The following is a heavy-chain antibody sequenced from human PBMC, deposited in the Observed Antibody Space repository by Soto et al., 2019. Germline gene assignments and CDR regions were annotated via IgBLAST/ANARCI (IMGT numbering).Heavy chain of an antibody. CDR2: ISSSSSYT. CDR3: ARIGGSGYSGHEAFDI. D-gene: IGHD5-12*01. V-gene: IGHV3-11*06. Sequence: QVQLVESGGGLVKPGGSLRLSCAASGFTFSDYYMSWIRQAPGMGLEWVSYISSSSSYTNYADSVKGRFTISRDNAKNSLYLQMNSLRAEDTAVYYCARIGGSGYSGHEAFDIWGQGTMVTVSS. J-gene: IGHJ3*02. CDR1: GFTFSDYY.